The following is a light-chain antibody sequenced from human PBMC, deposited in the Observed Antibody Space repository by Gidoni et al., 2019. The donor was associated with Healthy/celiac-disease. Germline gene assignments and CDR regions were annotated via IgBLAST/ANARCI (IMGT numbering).Light chain of an antibody. CDR1: QDISNY. CDR3: QQYDNPVA. Sequence: DIQMTQSPSSLSASVGDRVTITCQAIQDISNYLHWYQQKPGKAPKLLIYDASNLETGVPSRFSGSGSGTDFTFTISSLQPEDIATYYCQQYDNPVAFGPGTKVDIK. V-gene: IGKV1-33*01. CDR2: DAS. J-gene: IGKJ3*01.